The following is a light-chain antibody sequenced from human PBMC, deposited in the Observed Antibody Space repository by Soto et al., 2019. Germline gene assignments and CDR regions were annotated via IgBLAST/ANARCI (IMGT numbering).Light chain of an antibody. V-gene: IGLV4-69*01. J-gene: IGLJ3*02. Sequence: QSVLTQSPSASASLGASVKLTCTLSSGHISYAIAWHQQQPEKGPRYLMKLNSDGSHSKGDGIPDRFSGSSSGAERYLTIASHPSEDEADYYCQTWGTGIWVFGGGTKVTVL. CDR1: SGHISYA. CDR3: QTWGTGIWV. CDR2: LNSDGSH.